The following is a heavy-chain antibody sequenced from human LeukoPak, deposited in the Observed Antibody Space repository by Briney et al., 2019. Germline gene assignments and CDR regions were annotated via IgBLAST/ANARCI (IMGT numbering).Heavy chain of an antibody. J-gene: IGHJ4*02. CDR1: GGSFSGYY. CDR3: ARLGYYYDSSGDDY. D-gene: IGHD3-22*01. CDR2: INHSGST. Sequence: SETLSLTCAVYGGSFSGYYWSWIRQPPGKGLEWIGEINHSGSTNYNPSLKSRVTISVDTSKNQFSLKLSSVTAADTAVYYCARLGYYYDSSGDDYWGQGTLVTVSS. V-gene: IGHV4-34*01.